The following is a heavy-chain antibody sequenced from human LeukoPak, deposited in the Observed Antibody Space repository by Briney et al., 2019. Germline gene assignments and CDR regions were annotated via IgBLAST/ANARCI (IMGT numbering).Heavy chain of an antibody. CDR3: ARDMGYSYGHTPDY. J-gene: IGHJ4*02. D-gene: IGHD5-18*01. V-gene: IGHV1-2*02. CDR1: GYSFTGYY. Sequence: ASVKVSCRASGYSFTGYYMHWVRQAPGQGLEWMGWINPNSGGTNYAQKFQGRVTMTRDTSISTAYMELSRLRSDDTAVYYCARDMGYSYGHTPDYWGQGTLVTVSS. CDR2: INPNSGGT.